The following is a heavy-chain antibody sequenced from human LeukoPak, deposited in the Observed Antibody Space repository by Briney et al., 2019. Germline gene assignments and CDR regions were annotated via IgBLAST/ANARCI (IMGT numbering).Heavy chain of an antibody. D-gene: IGHD3-22*01. CDR2: ISAYNGNT. V-gene: IGHV1-18*01. J-gene: IGHJ4*02. Sequence: ASVKVSCKASGYTFTNYGTSWVRQAPGQGLEWVGWISAYNGNTHYAQKLQGRVTMTTDASTSTAYMELRSLRSDDTAVYYCARDLPDLTFYYDSSGLDYWGQGTLVTVSS. CDR3: ARDLPDLTFYYDSSGLDY. CDR1: GYTFTNYG.